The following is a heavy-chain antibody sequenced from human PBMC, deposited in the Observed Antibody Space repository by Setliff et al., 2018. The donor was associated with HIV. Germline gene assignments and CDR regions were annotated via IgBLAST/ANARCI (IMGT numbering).Heavy chain of an antibody. Sequence: QPGGSLRLSCTASGFTFGDYAMTWVRQAPGKGLEWVSFIRNKAYGGTTEYAASVKGRFTMSRDDSKGIVYLQINSLKTDDTAVYYCTRESGGATDYWGQGTLVTVSS. J-gene: IGHJ4*02. CDR1: GFTFGDYA. D-gene: IGHD3-16*01. V-gene: IGHV3-49*04. CDR3: TRESGGATDY. CDR2: IRNKAYGGTT.